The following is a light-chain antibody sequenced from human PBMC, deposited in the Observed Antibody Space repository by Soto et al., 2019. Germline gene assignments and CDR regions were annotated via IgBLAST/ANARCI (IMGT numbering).Light chain of an antibody. CDR3: ATWDDSLNGPV. V-gene: IGLV1-44*01. J-gene: IGLJ3*02. Sequence: QSVLTQPPSSSGTPGQRVAISCSGSGSNIGSNFVNWYQQLPGTAPKLLIYTNDQRPSGVPDRFSGSKPGTSASLAISGLQSGDEAEYYCATWDDSLNGPVFGGGTKLTVL. CDR2: TND. CDR1: GSNIGSNF.